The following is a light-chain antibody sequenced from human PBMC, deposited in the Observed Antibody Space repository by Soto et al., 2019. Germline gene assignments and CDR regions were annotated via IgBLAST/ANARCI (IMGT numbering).Light chain of an antibody. CDR1: ESVSSS. J-gene: IGKJ2*01. V-gene: IGKV1-5*01. CDR2: DAS. Sequence: DIRMTQSPSTLSAVVGDRVTITCRASESVSSSVAWYHQKPGKAPKLLIYDASTLEGGVPSRFSGSGFGTELTLTINSLQPDDFGTYYCQQYESFSPYTFGRGTRLEIK. CDR3: QQYESFSPYT.